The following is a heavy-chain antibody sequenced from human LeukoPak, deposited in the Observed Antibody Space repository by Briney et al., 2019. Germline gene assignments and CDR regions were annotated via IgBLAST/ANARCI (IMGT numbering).Heavy chain of an antibody. CDR2: INHSGST. D-gene: IGHD2-2*02. Sequence: SETLSLTCAVYGGSFSGYYWSWIRQPPGKGLEWIGEINHSGSTNYNPSLKSRVTISVDTSKNQFSLKLSSVTAADTAVYYCARGGIVVVPAAIHGRFDYWGQGTLVTVSS. V-gene: IGHV4-34*01. J-gene: IGHJ4*02. CDR1: GGSFSGYY. CDR3: ARGGIVVVPAAIHGRFDY.